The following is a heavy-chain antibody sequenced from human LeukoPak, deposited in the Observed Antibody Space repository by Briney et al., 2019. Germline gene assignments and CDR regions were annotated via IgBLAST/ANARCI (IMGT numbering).Heavy chain of an antibody. J-gene: IGHJ4*02. D-gene: IGHD2-21*02. CDR2: IWYDGSTK. Sequence: GGSLRLSCAASGFTFGSHGMYWVRRAPGKGLDWVAVIWYDGSTKYYGDAVKGRFTISRDNSKDILYLQMDSLRVDDTAVYYCARWGDGSRPDYWGQGTLVTVSS. CDR3: ARWGDGSRPDY. V-gene: IGHV3-33*07. CDR1: GFTFGSHG.